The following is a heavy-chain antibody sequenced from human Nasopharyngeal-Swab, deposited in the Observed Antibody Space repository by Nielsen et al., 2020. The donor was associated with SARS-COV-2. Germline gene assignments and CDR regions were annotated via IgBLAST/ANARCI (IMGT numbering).Heavy chain of an antibody. CDR1: GFTFSPYT. V-gene: IGHV3-11*06. Sequence: LSLTCATSGFTFSPYTMTWVRQAPGKGLVWVSYISSSSSYTNYADSVKGRFTISRDNAKNSLYLQMNSLRAEDTAVYYCARGVMVQGVNGYYYGMDVWGQGTTVTVSS. CDR2: ISSSSSYT. D-gene: IGHD3-10*01. J-gene: IGHJ6*02. CDR3: ARGVMVQGVNGYYYGMDV.